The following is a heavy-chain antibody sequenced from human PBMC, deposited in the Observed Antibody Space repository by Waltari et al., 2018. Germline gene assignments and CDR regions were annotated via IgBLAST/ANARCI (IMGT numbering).Heavy chain of an antibody. Sequence: VQLQQWGAGLLKPSETLSLPCAVYVGSFSGYYWSLIRQPPGQGLEWIGEINHGGSTNYNPTLKQRVTISADPSKNQFALKLSAVTAADTAVYYCARGQSLYSYGYTYYYGMDVWGQGTTVTVSS. CDR2: INHGGST. D-gene: IGHD5-18*01. CDR1: VGSFSGYY. V-gene: IGHV4-34*01. CDR3: ARGQSLYSYGYTYYYGMDV. J-gene: IGHJ6*02.